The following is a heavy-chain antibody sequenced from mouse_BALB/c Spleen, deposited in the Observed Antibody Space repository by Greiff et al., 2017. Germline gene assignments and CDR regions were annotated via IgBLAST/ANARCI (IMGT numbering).Heavy chain of an antibody. CDR1: GFTFSSYA. J-gene: IGHJ2*01. CDR2: ISSGGSYT. D-gene: IGHD4-1*01. Sequence: DVMLVESGGGLVKPGGSLKLSCAASGFTFSSYAMSWVRQSPEKRLEWVAEISSGGSYTYYPDTVTGRFTISRDNAKNTLYLEMSSLRSEDTAMYYCARVLTGTGAYYFDYWGQGTTLTVSS. V-gene: IGHV5-9-4*01. CDR3: ARVLTGTGAYYFDY.